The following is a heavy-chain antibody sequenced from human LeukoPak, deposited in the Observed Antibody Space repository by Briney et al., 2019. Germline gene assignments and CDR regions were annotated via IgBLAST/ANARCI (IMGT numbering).Heavy chain of an antibody. Sequence: GGSLRLSCATSGFTFSNHAMHWVRQATGKGLEWVSAIGTAGDTFYPGSVKGLFTISRENAKNSLSLQMNSLRAGDTAVYYCVRQQTPHGNFDYWGQGTLVTVSS. J-gene: IGHJ4*02. CDR3: VRQQTPHGNFDY. D-gene: IGHD1-26*01. CDR1: GFTFSNHA. CDR2: IGTAGDT. V-gene: IGHV3-13*01.